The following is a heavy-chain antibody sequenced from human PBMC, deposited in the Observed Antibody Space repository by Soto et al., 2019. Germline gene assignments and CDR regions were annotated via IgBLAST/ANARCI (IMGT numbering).Heavy chain of an antibody. CDR2: IYHSGST. CDR3: ARRDSYGGGWFDP. J-gene: IGHJ5*02. Sequence: SETLSLTCAVSGYSISSGYYWGWIRQPPGKGLEWIGSIYHSGSTYYNPSLKSRVTISVDTSKNQFSLKLSSVTAADTAVYYCARRDSYGGGWFDPWGQG. D-gene: IGHD5-18*01. CDR1: GYSISSGYY. V-gene: IGHV4-38-2*01.